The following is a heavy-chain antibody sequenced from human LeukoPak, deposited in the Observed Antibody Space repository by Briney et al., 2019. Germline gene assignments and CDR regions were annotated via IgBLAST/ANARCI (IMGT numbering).Heavy chain of an antibody. D-gene: IGHD6-19*01. CDR1: GYTFTGYY. Sequence: ASVKVSCKASGYTFTGYYMHWVRQAPGQGLEWMGWINPNSGGTNYAQKFQGWVTMTRDTSISTAYMELSRLRSDDTAVYYCARGPRRYSSGWYYYYGMDVWGQGTTVTVSS. CDR3: ARGPRRYSSGWYYYYGMDV. CDR2: INPNSGGT. J-gene: IGHJ6*02. V-gene: IGHV1-2*04.